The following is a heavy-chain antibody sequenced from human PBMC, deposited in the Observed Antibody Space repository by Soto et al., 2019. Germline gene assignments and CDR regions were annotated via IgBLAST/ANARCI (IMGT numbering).Heavy chain of an antibody. J-gene: IGHJ4*02. CDR2: ISGSGGST. CDR3: AKGIYSNKISSFDY. D-gene: IGHD4-4*01. V-gene: IGHV3-23*01. CDR1: GFTFSSYA. Sequence: PGESLKISCAASGFTFSSYAMSWVRQAPGKGLEWVSAISGSGGSTYYADSVKGRFTISRDNSKNTLYLQMNSLRAEDTAVYYCAKGIYSNKISSFDYWGQGTLVTVSS.